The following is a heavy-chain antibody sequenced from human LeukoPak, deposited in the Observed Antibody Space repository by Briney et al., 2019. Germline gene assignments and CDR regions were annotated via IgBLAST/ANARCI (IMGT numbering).Heavy chain of an antibody. Sequence: PGGSLRLSCAASGLPFSSYTMNWVRQAPGKGLEWVSAISGSGGSTYYADSVKGRFTISRDNSKNTLYLQMNSLRAEDTAVYYCAKWSLGIVVVPAAMPYFQHWGQGTLVTVSS. CDR3: AKWSLGIVVVPAAMPYFQH. J-gene: IGHJ1*01. CDR2: ISGSGGST. V-gene: IGHV3-23*01. D-gene: IGHD2-2*03. CDR1: GLPFSSYT.